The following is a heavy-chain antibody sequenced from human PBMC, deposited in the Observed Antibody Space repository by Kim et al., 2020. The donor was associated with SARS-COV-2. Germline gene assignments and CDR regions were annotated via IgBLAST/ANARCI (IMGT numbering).Heavy chain of an antibody. CDR1: GGSISSYY. V-gene: IGHV4-59*01. D-gene: IGHD4-17*01. CDR2: IYYSGST. J-gene: IGHJ5*02. CDR3: ARGGDIYGDYMLYNWFDP. Sequence: SETLSLTCTVSGGSISSYYWSWIRQPPGKGLEWIGYIYYSGSTNYNPSLKSRVTISVDTSKNQFSLKLSSVTAADTAVYYCARGGDIYGDYMLYNWFDPWGQGTLVTVSS.